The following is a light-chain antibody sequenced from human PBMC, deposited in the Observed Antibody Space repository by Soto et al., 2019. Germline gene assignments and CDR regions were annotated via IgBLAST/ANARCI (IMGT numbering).Light chain of an antibody. CDR1: QSVRNY. J-gene: IGKJ4*01. V-gene: IGKV3-11*01. CDR2: DAS. CDR3: QQRSNWPLT. Sequence: EIVLTQSPATLSLSPGAGATFSCRARQSVRNYLAWYQQKPGQGPRLLVYDASKRAAGIPARFSGSGSGTDFTLTISSLEPEDIAVYYCQQRSNWPLTFGGGTKVDIK.